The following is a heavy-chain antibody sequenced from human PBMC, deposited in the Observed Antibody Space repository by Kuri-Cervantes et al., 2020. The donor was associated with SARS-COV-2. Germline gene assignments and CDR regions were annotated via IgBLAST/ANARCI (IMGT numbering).Heavy chain of an antibody. CDR3: ARLRRHNDGWFATGYYMDV. Sequence: GSLRLSCGVYGGSFSIFLWDWVRQPPGKGLEWIGEINYSGTTNYNPSLKSRVTISVDPSKNLFSLNLTSVTAADTAMYYCARLRRHNDGWFATGYYMDVWGKGTTVTDSS. D-gene: IGHD6-19*01. CDR1: GGSFSIFL. J-gene: IGHJ6*03. CDR2: INYSGTT. V-gene: IGHV4-34*01.